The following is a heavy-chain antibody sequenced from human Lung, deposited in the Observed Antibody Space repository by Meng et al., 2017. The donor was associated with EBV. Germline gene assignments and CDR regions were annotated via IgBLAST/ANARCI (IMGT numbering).Heavy chain of an antibody. CDR3: ARGATSVFDL. CDR2: TYYRSKWYN. J-gene: IGHJ2*01. Sequence: HVQLQQPGPGLVKPSHTLALTCVISGGSVSSSSAAWTWIRQSPSRGLEWLGRTYYRSKWYNDYAVFVKSRITINPDTSKNQFSLQLNSVTPEDTAVYYCARGATSVFDLWGRGTLVTVSS. V-gene: IGHV6-1*01. CDR1: GGSVSSSSAA.